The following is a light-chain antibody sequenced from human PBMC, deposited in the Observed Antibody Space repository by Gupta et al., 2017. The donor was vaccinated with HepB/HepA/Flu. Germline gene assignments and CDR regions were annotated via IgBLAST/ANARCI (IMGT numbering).Light chain of an antibody. V-gene: IGLV2-8*01. CDR3: GAYGGSNNFL. J-gene: IGLJ2*01. Sequence: QSALTQPPSASGSPGQSVTIACTGTSSDVGAYNYVCWYQQHPGTAPKLIIYEVTKRPSGVPDRVSGSKYGNTASLTVSGLQTEDEAYYYCGAYGGSNNFLFGGGTKLTVL. CDR1: SSDVGAYNY. CDR2: EVT.